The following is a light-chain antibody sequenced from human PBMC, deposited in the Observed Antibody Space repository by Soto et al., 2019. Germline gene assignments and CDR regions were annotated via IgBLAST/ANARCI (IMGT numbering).Light chain of an antibody. CDR2: EVS. J-gene: IGLJ1*01. V-gene: IGLV2-18*02. CDR3: NSYTSSSTYV. Sequence: QSVLTQPPSVSRSPGQSVTISCTGTSSDVGSYSRVSWYQQPPGTAPKLMIYEVSNRPSGVPDRFSGSKSGNTASLTISGLQAEDEADYYCNSYTSSSTYVFGTGTKVTVL. CDR1: SSDVGSYSR.